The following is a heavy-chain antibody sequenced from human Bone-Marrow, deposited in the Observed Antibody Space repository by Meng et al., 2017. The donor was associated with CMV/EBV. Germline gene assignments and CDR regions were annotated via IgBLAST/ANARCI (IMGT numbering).Heavy chain of an antibody. CDR1: GGTFSSYA. Sequence: SVKVSCKASGGTFSSYAISWVRQAPGQGLEWMGGIIPIFGTANYAQKFQGRVTITTDESTSTAYMELSSLRSDDTAVYYCARGHKRSGTTVTTPDYWGQGTLVTVPS. J-gene: IGHJ4*02. CDR2: IIPIFGTA. D-gene: IGHD4-17*01. V-gene: IGHV1-69*05. CDR3: ARGHKRSGTTVTTPDY.